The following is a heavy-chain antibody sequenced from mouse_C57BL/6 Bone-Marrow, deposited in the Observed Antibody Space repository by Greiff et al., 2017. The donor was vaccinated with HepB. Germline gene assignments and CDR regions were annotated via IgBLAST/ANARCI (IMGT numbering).Heavy chain of an antibody. D-gene: IGHD2-13*01. J-gene: IGHJ2*01. V-gene: IGHV1-82*01. CDR3: ARGMIYYGVFDY. Sequence: QVQLQQSGPELVKPGASVKISCKASGYAFSSSWMHWVKQRPGKGLEWIGRIYPGDGDTNYTGKFKGKATLTADKSSSTAYMQLSSLTSEASAVYFCARGMIYYGVFDYWGQGTTLTVSS. CDR2: IYPGDGDT. CDR1: GYAFSSSW.